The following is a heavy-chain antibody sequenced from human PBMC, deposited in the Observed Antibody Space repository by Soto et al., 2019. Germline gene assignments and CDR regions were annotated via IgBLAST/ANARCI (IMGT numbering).Heavy chain of an antibody. CDR2: INAGNGNT. D-gene: IGHD2-8*01. J-gene: IGHJ6*02. CDR3: AREAGCTNGVCYDYYYGMDD. Sequence: QVQLVQSGAEVKKPGASVKVSCKASGYTFTSYAMHWVRQAPGQRLERIVWINAGNGNTKYSQKFQGRVTITRDTSASTADMELSSLRSEDTAVYYCAREAGCTNGVCYDYYYGMDDWGQGTTVTVSS. CDR1: GYTFTSYA. V-gene: IGHV1-3*01.